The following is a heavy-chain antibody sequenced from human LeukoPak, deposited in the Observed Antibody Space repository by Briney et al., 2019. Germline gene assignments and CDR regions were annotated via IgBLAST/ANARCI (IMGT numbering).Heavy chain of an antibody. CDR1: GFTISSNY. V-gene: IGHV3-53*01. D-gene: IGHD3-10*01. Sequence: PGGSLTLSCAASGFTISSNYMTWVRQAPGKGLAWVSVIYRDGATYYADSVKGRFTVSRDNSTNTLYLQMSNLRAEGAAVYYCARVRAVRLDAFDIWGQGTMVIVSS. CDR3: ARVRAVRLDAFDI. J-gene: IGHJ3*02. CDR2: IYRDGAT.